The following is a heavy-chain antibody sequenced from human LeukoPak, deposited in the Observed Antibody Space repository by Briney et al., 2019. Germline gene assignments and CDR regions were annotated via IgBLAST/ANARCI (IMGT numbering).Heavy chain of an antibody. CDR2: ISWNSGSI. V-gene: IGHV3-9*01. J-gene: IGHJ4*02. CDR1: GFTFDDYA. CDR3: AKDTKGEGAFDY. D-gene: IGHD3-16*01. Sequence: GRSLRLSCAASGFTFDDYAMHWVRQAPGKGLEWVSGISWNSGSIGYADSVKGRFTISRDNAKNSLYLQMNSPRAEDTAFYYCAKDTKGEGAFDYWGQGTLVTVSS.